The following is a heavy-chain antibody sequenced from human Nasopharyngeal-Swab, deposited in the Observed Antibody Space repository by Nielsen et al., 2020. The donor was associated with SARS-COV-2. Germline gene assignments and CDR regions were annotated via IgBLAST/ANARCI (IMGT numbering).Heavy chain of an antibody. CDR1: GFTFSPYT. D-gene: IGHD1-14*01. V-gene: IGHV3-48*01. Sequence: GGSLRLSCATSGFTFSPYTMTWVRQAPGKGLQWISYITSGNSVQYADSVRGRFTISRDNSKNTLYLQMNSLRAEDTAVYYCARGTGYYYYMDVWGKGTTVTVSS. CDR3: ARGTGYYYYMDV. CDR2: ITSGNSV. J-gene: IGHJ6*03.